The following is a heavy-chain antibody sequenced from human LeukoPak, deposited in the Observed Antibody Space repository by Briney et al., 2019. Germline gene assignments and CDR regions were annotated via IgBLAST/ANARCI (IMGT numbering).Heavy chain of an antibody. V-gene: IGHV3-23*01. D-gene: IGHD3-22*01. CDR2: LRGDGET. CDR3: AKDRATMIVETFDY. Sequence: PGGSLRLSCAASGFSFTNYAMSWVRQAPARGPEWVSSLRGDGETFYADSVKGRFTISRDNSKNTLYLQMNSLRAEDTAVYYCAKDRATMIVETFDYWGQGTLVTVSS. CDR1: GFSFTNYA. J-gene: IGHJ4*02.